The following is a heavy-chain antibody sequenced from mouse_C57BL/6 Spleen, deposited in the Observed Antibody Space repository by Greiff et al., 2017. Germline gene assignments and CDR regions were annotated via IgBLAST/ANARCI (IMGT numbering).Heavy chain of an antibody. CDR3: ARLYYGSSYRYFDV. V-gene: IGHV5-12*01. Sequence: VQLKESGGGLVQPGGSLKLSCAASGFTFSDYYMYWVRQTPEKRLEWVAYISNGGGSTYYPDTVKGRFTISRDNAKNTLYLQMSRLKSEDTAMYYCARLYYGSSYRYFDVWGTGTTVTVSS. J-gene: IGHJ1*03. CDR2: ISNGGGST. D-gene: IGHD1-1*01. CDR1: GFTFSDYY.